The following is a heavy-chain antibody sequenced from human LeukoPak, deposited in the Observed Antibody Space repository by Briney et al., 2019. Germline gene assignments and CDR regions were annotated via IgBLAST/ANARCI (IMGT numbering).Heavy chain of an antibody. J-gene: IGHJ4*02. V-gene: IGHV3-66*01. D-gene: IGHD6-13*01. CDR3: ARGVVGIAGDY. CDR1: GFTVSSNY. Sequence: GGSLRLSCAASGFTVSSNYMSWVRQAPGMGLEWVSVIYSGGSTYYADAVKGRFTISRDNSKNTLYLQMNSLRAEDTAVYYCARGVVGIAGDYWGQGMLVTVSS. CDR2: IYSGGST.